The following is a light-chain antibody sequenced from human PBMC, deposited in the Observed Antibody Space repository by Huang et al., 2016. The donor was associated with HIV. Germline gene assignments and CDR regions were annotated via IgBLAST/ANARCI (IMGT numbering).Light chain of an antibody. J-gene: IGKJ3*01. CDR1: PSVSSN. V-gene: IGKV3-15*01. CDR2: GAS. Sequence: DIVMTQSPATRSVSPGDRATLPFRASPSVSSNLAWYQQQPGQAPRLLICGASTRAIGIPARFSGSGSGTEDTLTISSLQSEDFAVYYCQQYHNWPPLTFGPGTKVDIK. CDR3: QQYHNWPPLT.